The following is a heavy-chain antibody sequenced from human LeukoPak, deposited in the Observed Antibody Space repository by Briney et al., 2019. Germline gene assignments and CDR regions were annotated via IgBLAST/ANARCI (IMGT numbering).Heavy chain of an antibody. V-gene: IGHV3-7*05. CDR2: INQDGSEK. CDR1: GFTFSTNW. CDR3: ARIFD. J-gene: IGHJ4*02. Sequence: GGSLRLSCAASGFTFSTNWMTWVRQAPGKGLEWVANINQDGSEKYYVDSVKGRFTVSRDNAKNSLYLQMNSLRAEDTAVYYCARIFDWGQGTLVTVSS.